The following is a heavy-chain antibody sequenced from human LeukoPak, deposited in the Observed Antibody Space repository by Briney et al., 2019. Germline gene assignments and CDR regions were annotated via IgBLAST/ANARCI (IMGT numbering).Heavy chain of an antibody. CDR3: ASPMTTVTTRVGRAFDI. CDR2: IYYNGNT. V-gene: IGHV4-59*08. J-gene: IGHJ3*02. D-gene: IGHD4-17*01. Sequence: PSETLSLTCTVSGGSISTYYWVWIRQPPGKGLEWIGYIYYNGNTNYNPSLKSRVTISIDTSKTQFSLRLSSVTAADTAVYYCASPMTTVTTRVGRAFDIWGQGTMVTVSS. CDR1: GGSISTYY.